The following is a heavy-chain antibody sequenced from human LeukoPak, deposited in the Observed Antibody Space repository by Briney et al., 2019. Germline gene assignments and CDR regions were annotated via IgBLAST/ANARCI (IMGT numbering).Heavy chain of an antibody. Sequence: GGSLRLSCVASGFTFSSHYMNWVRQAPGKGLEWVSYISSSSSTIYYADSVKGRFTISRDNAENSLYLQLNSLRGEDTAVYYCATLTGHFGMDVWGQGTTVTVSS. V-gene: IGHV3-48*03. CDR3: ATLTGHFGMDV. CDR1: GFTFSSHY. D-gene: IGHD7-27*01. CDR2: ISSSSSTI. J-gene: IGHJ6*02.